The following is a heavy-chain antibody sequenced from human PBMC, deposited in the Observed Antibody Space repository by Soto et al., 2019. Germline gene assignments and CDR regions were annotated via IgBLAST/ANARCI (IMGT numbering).Heavy chain of an antibody. D-gene: IGHD3-16*01. J-gene: IGHJ4*02. Sequence: GGSLRLSCAASGFTFSSYAMHWVRQASGKGLEWVAVISYDGSNKYYADSVKGRFIISRDNSKSTLYLQMNSLRAEDTAVYYCAKAYFVWSSEQPYYFDYWGQGTLVTVSS. CDR2: ISYDGSNK. V-gene: IGHV3-30-3*01. CDR3: AKAYFVWSSEQPYYFDY. CDR1: GFTFSSYA.